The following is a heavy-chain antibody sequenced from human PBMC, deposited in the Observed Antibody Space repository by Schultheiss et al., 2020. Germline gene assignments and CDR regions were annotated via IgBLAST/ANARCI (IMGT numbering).Heavy chain of an antibody. CDR1: GFTFSSYS. V-gene: IGHV3-52*01. Sequence: GGSLRLSCAASGFTFSSYSMNWVRQAPGKGLEWVADIKCDGSEKYYVDSVKGRLTISRDNAKNSLYLQVNSLRAEDMTVYYCVRGSLLRFLEWFSYYYYMDVWGKGTTVTVSS. CDR3: VRGSLLRFLEWFSYYYYMDV. J-gene: IGHJ6*03. D-gene: IGHD3-3*01. CDR2: IKCDGSEK.